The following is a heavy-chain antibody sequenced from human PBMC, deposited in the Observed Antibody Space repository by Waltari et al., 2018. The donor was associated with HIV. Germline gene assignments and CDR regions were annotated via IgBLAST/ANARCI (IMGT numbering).Heavy chain of an antibody. Sequence: QVQLQESGPGMVKPSETLSLPCTVSGGSISSYYWSWIRQPPGTGMEWIGYIYYSGSNNYNPPLKSRVTISVDTSKNQFSLKLSSVTAADTAVYYCARDRGYCSSTSCYENYYYGMDVWGQGTTVTVSS. CDR3: ARDRGYCSSTSCYENYYYGMDV. D-gene: IGHD2-2*01. CDR2: IYYSGSN. V-gene: IGHV4-59*01. J-gene: IGHJ6*02. CDR1: GGSISSYY.